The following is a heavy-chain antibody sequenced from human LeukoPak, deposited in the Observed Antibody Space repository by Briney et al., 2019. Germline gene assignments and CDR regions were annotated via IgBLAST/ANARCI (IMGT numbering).Heavy chain of an antibody. CDR2: INSDGSST. CDR3: APANPYFDY. V-gene: IGHV3-74*01. J-gene: IGHJ4*02. CDR1: GFTFSSYW. Sequence: GRSLRLSCAASGFTFSSYWMHWVRHAPGKGLVWVSRINSDGSSTTYADFVKGRFTISRDNAKNTLYLQMNSLRVEDTAVYYCAPANPYFDYWGQGTLVTVSS.